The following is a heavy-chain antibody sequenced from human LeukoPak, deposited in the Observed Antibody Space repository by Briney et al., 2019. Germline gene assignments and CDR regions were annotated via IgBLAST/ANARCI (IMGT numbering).Heavy chain of an antibody. V-gene: IGHV3-23*01. CDR2: ISGSGGST. J-gene: IGHJ4*02. CDR1: GFTFSSYA. Sequence: GGSLRLSCAASGFTFSSYAMSWVRQAPGKGLEWVSAISGSGGSTYYADSVKGRFTISRDNSKNTLYLQMNSLRAEDTAVYHCAKDSVYYDFWSGYSTGNYFDYWGQGTLVTVSS. CDR3: AKDSVYYDFWSGYSTGNYFDY. D-gene: IGHD3-3*01.